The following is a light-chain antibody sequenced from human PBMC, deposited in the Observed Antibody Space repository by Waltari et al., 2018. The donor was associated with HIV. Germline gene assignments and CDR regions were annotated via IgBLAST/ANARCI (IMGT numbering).Light chain of an antibody. CDR1: QTVNRW. J-gene: IGKJ4*01. V-gene: IGKV1-5*01. CDR2: EAS. Sequence: DIKMTQSPTTRSASVGDRANMSCRASQTVNRWLAWYQHKPGTAPNLLIYEASNLDVRVPSRFSGSGSDTDFTLTIDNLQPTDFATYYCQQYEDYPLTFGGGTKVDIK. CDR3: QQYEDYPLT.